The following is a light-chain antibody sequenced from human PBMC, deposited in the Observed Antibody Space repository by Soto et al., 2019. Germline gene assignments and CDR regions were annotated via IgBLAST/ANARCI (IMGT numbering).Light chain of an antibody. CDR3: SSYANTAHV. J-gene: IGLJ1*01. Sequence: QSALTQPASVSGSPGQSITISCTGTSGDIGAYNYVSWYQQHPGKAPKLLIHEVTGRPSGVSNRFSGSKSGYTASLTISGLQAEDEADYYCSSYANTAHVFGTGTQLTVL. CDR1: SGDIGAYNY. CDR2: EVT. V-gene: IGLV2-14*03.